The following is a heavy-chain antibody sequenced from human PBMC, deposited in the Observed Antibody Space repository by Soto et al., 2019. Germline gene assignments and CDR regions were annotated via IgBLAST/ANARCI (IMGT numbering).Heavy chain of an antibody. J-gene: IGHJ5*02. V-gene: IGHV4-59*01. CDR3: ARDGSGSYPNNWFDP. CDR2: IYYSGST. Sequence: SETLSLTCTVSGGSISSYYWSWIRQPPGKGLEWIGYIYYSGSTNYNPSLKSRVTISVDTSKNQFSLKLSSVTAADTAVYFCARDGSGSYPNNWFDPWGQGTLVTV. CDR1: GGSISSYY. D-gene: IGHD3-10*01.